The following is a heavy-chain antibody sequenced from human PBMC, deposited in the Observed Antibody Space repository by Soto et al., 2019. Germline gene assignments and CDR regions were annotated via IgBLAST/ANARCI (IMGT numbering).Heavy chain of an antibody. CDR2: ISGSGGTT. D-gene: IGHD6-19*01. CDR1: GFTFSTYA. Sequence: EVQLLESGGGLVQPGGSLRLSCAASGFTFSTYAMSWVRQAPGKGLEWVSAISGSGGTTYYADSVKGRVTMSRDNSYNTLYLQMKSLRAEDTASDHCGKEPVVQGSGGYADFWGQGNLVTVSS. J-gene: IGHJ4*02. V-gene: IGHV3-23*01. CDR3: GKEPVVQGSGGYADF.